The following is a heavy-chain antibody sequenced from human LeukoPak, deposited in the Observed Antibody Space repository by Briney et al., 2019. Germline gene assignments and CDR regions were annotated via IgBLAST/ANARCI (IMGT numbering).Heavy chain of an antibody. V-gene: IGHV3-64D*06. Sequence: GGSLRLSCSASGFTFSSYAMHWVRQAPGKGLEYVSAISSNGGSTYYADSVKGRFTISRDNSKNTLYLQMSSLRAEDTAVYYCVKDFGGYDEGSLYYFDYWGQGTLVTVSS. CDR2: ISSNGGST. CDR3: VKDFGGYDEGSLYYFDY. D-gene: IGHD5-12*01. J-gene: IGHJ4*02. CDR1: GFTFSSYA.